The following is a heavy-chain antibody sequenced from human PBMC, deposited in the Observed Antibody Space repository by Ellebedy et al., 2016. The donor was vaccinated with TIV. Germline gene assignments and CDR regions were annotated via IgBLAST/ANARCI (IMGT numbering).Heavy chain of an antibody. D-gene: IGHD3-10*01. CDR1: GFTFDDYT. Sequence: GESLKISCAASGFTFDDYTMHWVRQAPGKGLEWVSLISWDGGSTYYADSVKGRFTISRDNSKNSLYLQMNSLRTEDTALYYCAKERDPMVRELYGMDVWGQGTTVTVSS. CDR2: ISWDGGST. J-gene: IGHJ6*02. V-gene: IGHV3-43*01. CDR3: AKERDPMVRELYGMDV.